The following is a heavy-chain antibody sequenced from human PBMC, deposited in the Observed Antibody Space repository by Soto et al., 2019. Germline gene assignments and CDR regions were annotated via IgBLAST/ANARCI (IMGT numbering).Heavy chain of an antibody. V-gene: IGHV4-31*03. D-gene: IGHD5-12*01. CDR1: GGSISSGGYY. Sequence: QVQLQESGPGLVKPSQTLSLTCTVSGGSISSGGYYWSWIRQHPGKGLEWIGYIYYSGSTYYNPSLQRRVTMSVDTSKNQFSLKLSSVTAADTAVYYCSRERWLQVRYFDYGGQGTLVTVSS. CDR2: IYYSGST. CDR3: SRERWLQVRYFDY. J-gene: IGHJ4*02.